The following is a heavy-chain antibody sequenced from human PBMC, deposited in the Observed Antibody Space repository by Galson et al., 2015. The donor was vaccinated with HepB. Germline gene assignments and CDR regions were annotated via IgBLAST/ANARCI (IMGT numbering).Heavy chain of an antibody. CDR1: GYSFTSYW. V-gene: IGHV5-51*01. J-gene: IGHJ4*02. CDR2: IYPGDSDT. CDR3: ARLHAPRYSGYDWVYFDY. Sequence: QSGAEVKKPGESLKISCRGSGYSFTSYWIGWVRQMPGKGLEWMGIIYPGDSDTRYSPSFQGQVTISADKSISTAYLQWSSLKASDTAMYYCARLHAPRYSGYDWVYFDYWGQGTLVTVSS. D-gene: IGHD5-12*01.